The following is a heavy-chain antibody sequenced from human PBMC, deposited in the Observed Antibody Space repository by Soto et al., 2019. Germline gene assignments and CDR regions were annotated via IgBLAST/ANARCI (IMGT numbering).Heavy chain of an antibody. CDR3: ARFSDCGGDCPYDY. CDR1: GFTFSHAW. V-gene: IGHV3-15*01. Sequence: EMHLVDSGGGLVKPGGSLRLSCAASGFTFSHAWMSWVRQAPGKGLEWVGRIKSRADGGTKDYGAPVRGRFTISRDDSKNTLYLQMNSLRVEDTAVYYCARFSDCGGDCPYDYWGQGTLVTVSS. CDR2: IKSRADGGTK. D-gene: IGHD2-21*02. J-gene: IGHJ4*02.